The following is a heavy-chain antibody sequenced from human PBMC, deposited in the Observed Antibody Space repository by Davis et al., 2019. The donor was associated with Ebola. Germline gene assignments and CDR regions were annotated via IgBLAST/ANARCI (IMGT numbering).Heavy chain of an antibody. Sequence: SGPTLVKPTQTLTLTCTFSGFSLSTSGMCVSWIRQPPGKALEWLARIDWADDKYYSTSLKTRLTISKDTSKNQVVLTMTNMDPVDTATYYCARNAAPSDVLLWFGEWYYFDYWGQGTLVTVSS. CDR2: IDWADDK. CDR3: ARNAAPSDVLLWFGEWYYFDY. J-gene: IGHJ4*02. V-gene: IGHV2-70*11. CDR1: GFSLSTSGMC. D-gene: IGHD3-10*01.